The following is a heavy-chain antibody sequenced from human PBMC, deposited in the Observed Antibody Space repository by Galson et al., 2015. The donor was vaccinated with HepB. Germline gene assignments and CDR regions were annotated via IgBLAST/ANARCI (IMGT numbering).Heavy chain of an antibody. CDR1: GGSFSGYY. CDR3: ARGRSGLAAAGSAFDI. Sequence: LTCAVYGGSFSGYYWSWIRQPPGKGLEWIGEINHSGSTNYNPSLKSRVTISVDTSKNQFSLKLSSVTAADTAVYYCARGRSGLAAAGSAFDIWGQGTMVTVSS. CDR2: INHSGST. J-gene: IGHJ3*02. V-gene: IGHV4-34*01. D-gene: IGHD6-13*01.